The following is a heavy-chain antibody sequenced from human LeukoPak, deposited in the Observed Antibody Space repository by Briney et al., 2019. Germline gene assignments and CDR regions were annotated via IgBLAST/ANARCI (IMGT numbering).Heavy chain of an antibody. Sequence: PGGSLRLSCAASGFTFSSYWMNWARQAPGKGLEWVSAISGSGGSTYYADSVKGRLTISRDNSKNTLYLQMNSLRAEDTAVYYCAKEGGYYYYYGMDVWGQGTTVTVSS. CDR1: GFTFSSYW. CDR2: ISGSGGST. D-gene: IGHD3-16*01. CDR3: AKEGGYYYYYGMDV. V-gene: IGHV3-23*01. J-gene: IGHJ6*02.